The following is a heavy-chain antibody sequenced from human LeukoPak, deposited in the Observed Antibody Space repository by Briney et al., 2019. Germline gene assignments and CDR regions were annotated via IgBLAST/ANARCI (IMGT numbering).Heavy chain of an antibody. Sequence: GGSLRLSCAASGFTFSSYAMSWVRQAPGKGLEWVSAISGSGGSTYYADSVKGRFTISRDNSKNTLYLQMNSLRAEDTAVYYCATCSGGSCYEGQFDYWGQGTLATVSS. CDR1: GFTFSSYA. V-gene: IGHV3-23*01. CDR2: ISGSGGST. CDR3: ATCSGGSCYEGQFDY. J-gene: IGHJ4*02. D-gene: IGHD2-15*01.